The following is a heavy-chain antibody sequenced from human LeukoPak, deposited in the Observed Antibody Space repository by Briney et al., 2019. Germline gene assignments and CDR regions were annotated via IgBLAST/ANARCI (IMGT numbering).Heavy chain of an antibody. CDR1: GYTFTGHY. CDR2: INPNSGGT. Sequence: ASVKVSCKASGYTFTGHYMHWVRQAPGQGLEWMGWINPNSGGTNYAQKFQGRVTMTRDTSISTAYMELSRLRSDDTAVYYCATLDYYDSSAYYSDYWGQGTLVTVSS. D-gene: IGHD3-22*01. CDR3: ATLDYYDSSAYYSDY. J-gene: IGHJ4*02. V-gene: IGHV1-2*02.